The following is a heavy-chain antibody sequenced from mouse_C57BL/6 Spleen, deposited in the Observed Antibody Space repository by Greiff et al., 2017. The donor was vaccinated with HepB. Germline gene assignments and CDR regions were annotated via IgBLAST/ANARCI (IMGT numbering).Heavy chain of an antibody. CDR1: GFSLTSYG. CDR3: AKSYYYGSSYGAMDY. Sequence: QVQLKESGPGLVQPSQSLSITCTVSGFSLTSYGVHWVRQSPGKGLEWLGVIWRGGSTDYNAAFMSRLSITKDNSKSQVFFKMNSLQADDTAIYYCAKSYYYGSSYGAMDYWGQGTSVTVSS. CDR2: IWRGGST. V-gene: IGHV2-5*01. D-gene: IGHD1-1*01. J-gene: IGHJ4*01.